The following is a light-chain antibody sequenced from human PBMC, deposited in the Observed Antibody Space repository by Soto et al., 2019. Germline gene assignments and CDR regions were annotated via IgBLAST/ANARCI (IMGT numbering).Light chain of an antibody. Sequence: KPGQSPQLLIFEVSRRFSGVPDRFTGSGSGTDFTLRICRVEADDVAVYYCQQYGSSGTFGQGTKVDIK. J-gene: IGKJ1*01. CDR2: EVS. CDR3: QQYGSSGT. V-gene: IGKV2-29*01.